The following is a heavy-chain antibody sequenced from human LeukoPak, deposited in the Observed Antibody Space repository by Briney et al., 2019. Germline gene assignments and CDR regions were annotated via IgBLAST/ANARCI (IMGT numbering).Heavy chain of an antibody. V-gene: IGHV4-59*01. D-gene: IGHD6-13*01. Sequence: SETLTLTCTVSGGSISSYYWSWIRQPPGKGLEWIGYIYYSGSTNYNPSLKSRVTISVDTSKNQFSLKLSSVTAADTAVYYCARVFIAARDQKPYYYYMDVWGKGTTVTVSS. CDR3: ARVFIAARDQKPYYYYMDV. CDR2: IYYSGST. CDR1: GGSISSYY. J-gene: IGHJ6*03.